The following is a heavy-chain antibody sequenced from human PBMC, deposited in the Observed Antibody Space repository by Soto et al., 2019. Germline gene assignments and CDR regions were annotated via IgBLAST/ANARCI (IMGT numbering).Heavy chain of an antibody. CDR3: ATGLAQWSGKSDAFDI. D-gene: IGHD2-15*01. Sequence: ASVKVSCKASGYTFTSYYMHWVRQAPGQGLEWMGIINPSGGSTSYAQKFQGRVTMTRDTSTSTVYMELSSLRSEDTAVYYCATGLAQWSGKSDAFDIWGQGTMVTVSS. CDR1: GYTFTSYY. V-gene: IGHV1-46*01. J-gene: IGHJ3*02. CDR2: INPSGGST.